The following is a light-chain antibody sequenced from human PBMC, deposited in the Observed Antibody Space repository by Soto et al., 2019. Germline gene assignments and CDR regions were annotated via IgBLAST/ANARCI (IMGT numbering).Light chain of an antibody. V-gene: IGKV3D-20*02. CDR1: QSVSNNY. CDR3: QQRSN. J-gene: IGKJ5*01. Sequence: EIVLTQSPGTLSLSPGERATLSCRASQSVSNNYLAWYQQKPGQAPRLLIYGASNRATGIPDRFSGSGSGTDFTLTISRLEPEDFAVYYCQQRSNFGQGTRLEIK. CDR2: GAS.